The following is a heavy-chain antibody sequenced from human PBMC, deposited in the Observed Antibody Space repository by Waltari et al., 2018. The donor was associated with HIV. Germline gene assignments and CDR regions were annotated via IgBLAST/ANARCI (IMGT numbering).Heavy chain of an antibody. D-gene: IGHD3-16*01. V-gene: IGHV1-69*12. CDR1: GGTFSSYA. CDR3: ARDAAMGPFQH. Sequence: QVQLVQSGAEVKKPGSSVKVSCKASGGTFSSYAINWVRQALGQGLEWMGGIIPSLGTANYGQKCQGRVTITADESTSTAYMELRSLRSEDTAIYYCARDAAMGPFQHWGQGTLVTVSS. CDR2: IIPSLGTA. J-gene: IGHJ1*01.